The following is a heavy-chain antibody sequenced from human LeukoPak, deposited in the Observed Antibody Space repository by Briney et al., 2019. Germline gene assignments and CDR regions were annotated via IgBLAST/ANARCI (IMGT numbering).Heavy chain of an antibody. CDR3: AKATYYYDSSGYSPGDY. Sequence: GGSLRLSCAASGFTFSSYSMNWVRQAPGKGLEWVSFVSTSSIYIYYADSVKGRFTISRDNSKNTLYLQMNSLRAEDTAVYYCAKATYYYDSSGYSPGDYWGQGTLVTVSS. V-gene: IGHV3-21*04. D-gene: IGHD3-22*01. J-gene: IGHJ4*02. CDR1: GFTFSSYS. CDR2: VSTSSIYI.